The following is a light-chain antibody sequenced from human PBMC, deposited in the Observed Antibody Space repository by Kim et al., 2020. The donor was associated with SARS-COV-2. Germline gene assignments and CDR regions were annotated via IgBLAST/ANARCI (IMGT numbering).Light chain of an antibody. CDR2: YDS. CDR1: TIGSQS. CDR3: QLWDSSTDHVI. Sequence: APGKTATITCGGNTIGSQSVHWYLQKSGQAPVMVSYYDSDRPSGIPERFSGSNSGNTATLTISRVEAGDEADYYCQLWDSSTDHVIFGGGTQLTVL. J-gene: IGLJ2*01. V-gene: IGLV3-21*04.